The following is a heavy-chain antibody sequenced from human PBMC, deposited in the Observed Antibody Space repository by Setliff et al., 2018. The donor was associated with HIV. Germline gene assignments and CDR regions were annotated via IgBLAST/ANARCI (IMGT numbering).Heavy chain of an antibody. CDR3: TRGPGGTVPKPVEAFDV. V-gene: IGHV4-59*11. Sequence: KLRATLSLTCSVSGATIHYHYWSWIRQAPGKGLEWIGYVDYSGDTGYNPSLQSRVTISRDPSKNQVSLNLNSATAADTAVYYCTRGPGGTVPKPVEAFDVWGQGAVVTVS. J-gene: IGHJ3*01. D-gene: IGHD1-7*01. CDR2: VDYSGDT. CDR1: GATIHYHY.